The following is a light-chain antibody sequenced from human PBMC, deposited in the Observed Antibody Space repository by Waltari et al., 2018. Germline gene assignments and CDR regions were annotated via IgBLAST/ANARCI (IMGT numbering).Light chain of an antibody. CDR2: GAS. CDR3: QQYGSSPRMYT. Sequence: EIVLTQSPGTLSLSLGERATLSCRASQSVSSSYLAWYQQKPGQAPRLLIYGASSRATGIPVRFSGSGSGTDFTLTISRLEPEDFAVYYCQQYGSSPRMYTFGQGTKLEI. CDR1: QSVSSSY. V-gene: IGKV3-20*01. J-gene: IGKJ2*01.